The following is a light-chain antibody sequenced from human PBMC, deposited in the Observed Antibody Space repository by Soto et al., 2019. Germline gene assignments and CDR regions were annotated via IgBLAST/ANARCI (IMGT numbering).Light chain of an antibody. CDR3: SSYTSSSTLV. V-gene: IGLV2-14*01. CDR2: EVS. Sequence: QSVLTQPASVSGSPGQSITISCTGTSSDVGGYNYVSWYQQHPGKAPKLMIYEVSNRPSGVSNRFSGSKSGNTASLTISVLHAEAAADYYCSSYTSSSTLVFGGGTKVTVL. CDR1: SSDVGGYNY. J-gene: IGLJ3*02.